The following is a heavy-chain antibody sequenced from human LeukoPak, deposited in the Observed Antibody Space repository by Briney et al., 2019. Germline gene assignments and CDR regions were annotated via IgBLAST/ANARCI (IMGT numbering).Heavy chain of an antibody. D-gene: IGHD1-1*01. Sequence: GGSLRLSCAASGFTFSDYYMTWIRQAPGKGLEWISYITSSSSYTNYADSVKGRFTISRDNAKNSLYLQMNSLRAEDTAVYYCAKRQPYYFDYWGQGTLVAVSS. CDR2: ITSSSSYT. J-gene: IGHJ4*02. CDR3: AKRQPYYFDY. V-gene: IGHV3-11*03. CDR1: GFTFSDYY.